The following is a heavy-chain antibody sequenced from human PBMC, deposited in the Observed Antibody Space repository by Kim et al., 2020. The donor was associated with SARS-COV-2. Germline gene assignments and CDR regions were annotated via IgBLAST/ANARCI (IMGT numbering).Heavy chain of an antibody. V-gene: IGHV3-23*01. CDR3: AKGFSKNGITTMVAT. Sequence: GGSLRPSCAASGFTFSDYAMSWVRQAPGMGLEWVSSISGSGGGIYYAASVKGRFTISRDNSENTLYLQMNSLRAEDTAIYYCAKGFSKNGITTMVATWGQGTGVTVSS. D-gene: IGHD3-22*01. J-gene: IGHJ4*02. CDR1: GFTFSDYA. CDR2: ISGSGGGI.